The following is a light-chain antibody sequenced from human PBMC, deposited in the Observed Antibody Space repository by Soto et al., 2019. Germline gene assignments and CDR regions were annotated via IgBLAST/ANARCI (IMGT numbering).Light chain of an antibody. J-gene: IGKJ1*01. Sequence: EVVLTQSPGTVSLSPGERATLSCRASQSVTSNYLAWYLQKPGQAPRLLIYAASSRATGIPDRFSGSGSGTDFTLSISRLEPEDFAVYYCQQYGSSVTRTFGQGTKVEIK. CDR1: QSVTSNY. CDR3: QQYGSSVTRT. CDR2: AAS. V-gene: IGKV3-20*01.